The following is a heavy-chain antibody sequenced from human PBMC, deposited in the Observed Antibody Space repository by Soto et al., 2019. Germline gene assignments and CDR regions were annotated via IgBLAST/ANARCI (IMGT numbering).Heavy chain of an antibody. D-gene: IGHD6-19*01. V-gene: IGHV1-46*01. CDR1: GYTFTSHY. CDR2: IYPSDGST. Sequence: QVPLVQSGAEVKKPGASVKVSCKASGYTFTSHYIHWVRQAPGQGLEWMGRIYPSDGSTTYAQKFQGRVTMTRDTSTNTVDMELSSLKSADTAVYYCAREEAVTGTWFDYWGQGTLVTVSS. CDR3: AREEAVTGTWFDY. J-gene: IGHJ5*01.